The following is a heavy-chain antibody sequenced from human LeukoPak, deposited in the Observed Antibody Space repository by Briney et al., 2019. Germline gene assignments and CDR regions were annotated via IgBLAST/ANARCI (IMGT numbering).Heavy chain of an antibody. V-gene: IGHV1-46*01. J-gene: IGHJ3*02. CDR3: ARELYVWGSYRSGAFDI. CDR2: INPSGGST. Sequence: ASVKVSCKASGGTFSSYAISWVRQAPGQGLEWMGIINPSGGSTSYAQKFQGRVTMTRDTSTSTVYMELSSLRSEDTAVYYCARELYVWGSYRSGAFDIWGQGTMVTVSS. D-gene: IGHD3-16*02. CDR1: GGTFSSYA.